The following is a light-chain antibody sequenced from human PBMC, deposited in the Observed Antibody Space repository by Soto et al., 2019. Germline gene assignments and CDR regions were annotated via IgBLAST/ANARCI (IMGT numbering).Light chain of an antibody. CDR1: QSVSRSY. J-gene: IGKJ1*01. V-gene: IGKV3-20*01. CDR3: HHYET. CDR2: GAS. Sequence: DIVMTQYPDSLALSLGERATISCRASQSVSRSYLGWYQQKPGKAPRLLMYGASIRAAGVPDRFSGSGSGTEFTLTIRRLEPEDFTVYYCHHYETFGQGTKLDIK.